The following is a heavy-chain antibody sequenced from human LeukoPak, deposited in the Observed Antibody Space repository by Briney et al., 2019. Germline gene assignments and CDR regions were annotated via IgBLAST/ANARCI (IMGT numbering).Heavy chain of an antibody. D-gene: IGHD3-22*01. CDR3: ARDSRYSDNSGYWYSRYYMDV. CDR2: IYNSGTT. J-gene: IGHJ6*03. V-gene: IGHV4-59*01. Sequence: SETLSLTCTVSGGSFRFYYWSWLRQSPGKGLEWIGYIYNSGTTNYNPSLMSRVSMSTDTSKSQISLKLNSVTAADTAVYYCARDSRYSDNSGYWYSRYYMDVWGKGTTVTVSS. CDR1: GGSFRFYY.